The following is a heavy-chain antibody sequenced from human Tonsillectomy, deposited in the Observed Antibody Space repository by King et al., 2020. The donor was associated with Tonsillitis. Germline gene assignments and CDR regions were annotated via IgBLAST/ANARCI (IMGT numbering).Heavy chain of an antibody. V-gene: IGHV5-51*01. CDR2: IYPGDSDT. Sequence: VQLVQSGAEVKKPGESLKISCKGFGYSFSSYWIGWVRQMPGKGLEWMGIIYPGDSDTRYSPSFQGQVTMSADKSISTAYLQWSSLKASDTAIYYCARSISTTSTRRWFDPWGQGTLVTVSS. CDR3: ARSISTTSTRRWFDP. CDR1: GYSFSSYW. J-gene: IGHJ5*02. D-gene: IGHD1-14*01.